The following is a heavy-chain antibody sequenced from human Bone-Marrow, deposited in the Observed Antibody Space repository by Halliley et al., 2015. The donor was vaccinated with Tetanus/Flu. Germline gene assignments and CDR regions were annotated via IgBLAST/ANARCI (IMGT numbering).Heavy chain of an antibody. D-gene: IGHD4-4*01. Sequence: IWTDGTTKYDEDSVKGRFIISRDNSKNTVYLQMNSLRAEDTAVYFCARPYARDDYIVPVDYWGQGTLATVSS. J-gene: IGHJ4*02. CDR2: IWTDGTTK. CDR3: ARPYARDDYIVPVDY. V-gene: IGHV3-33*01.